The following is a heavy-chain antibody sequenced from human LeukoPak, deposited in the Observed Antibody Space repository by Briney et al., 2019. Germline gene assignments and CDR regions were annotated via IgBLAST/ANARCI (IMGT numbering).Heavy chain of an antibody. D-gene: IGHD3-10*01. CDR3: ARVFGGALWFGELLYGMDV. Sequence: PGGSLRLSCAASGFTFTTYGMHWVRQTPGKGLVWVSRIMSDGRSTYADSVKGRFTISRDNAKNSLYLQMNSLRAEDTAVYYCARVFGGALWFGELLYGMDVWGQGTTVTVSS. J-gene: IGHJ6*02. CDR2: IMSDGRST. V-gene: IGHV3-74*01. CDR1: GFTFTTYG.